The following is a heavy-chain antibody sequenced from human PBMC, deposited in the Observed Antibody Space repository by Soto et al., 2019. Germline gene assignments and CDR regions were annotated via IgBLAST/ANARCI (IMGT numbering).Heavy chain of an antibody. V-gene: IGHV3-15*07. Sequence: GGSLRLSCAASGFTFSNAWMNWVRQAPGKGLEWVGRIKSKTDGGTTDYAAPVKGRFTISRDDSKNTLYLQMNSLKTEDTAVYYCTTDSERGDTAMVRYYYFDYWGQGTLVTVSS. CDR1: GFTFSNAW. J-gene: IGHJ4*02. D-gene: IGHD5-18*01. CDR2: IKSKTDGGTT. CDR3: TTDSERGDTAMVRYYYFDY.